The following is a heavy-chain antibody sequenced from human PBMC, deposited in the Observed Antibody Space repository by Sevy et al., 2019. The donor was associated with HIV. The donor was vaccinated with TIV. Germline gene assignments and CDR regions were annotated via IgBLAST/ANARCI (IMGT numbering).Heavy chain of an antibody. J-gene: IGHJ4*02. CDR3: AREGCTKPHDY. V-gene: IGHV3-23*01. CDR2: LSFGCGEI. Sequence: GGSLRLSCAASGFTFSKYSMNWVRQPPGKGLEWVSTLSFGCGEINYADSVKGRFTISRDNSKSSVYLQMNNLRPEDTAVYYCAREGCTKPHDYWGQGTLVTVSS. D-gene: IGHD2-8*01. CDR1: GFTFSKYS.